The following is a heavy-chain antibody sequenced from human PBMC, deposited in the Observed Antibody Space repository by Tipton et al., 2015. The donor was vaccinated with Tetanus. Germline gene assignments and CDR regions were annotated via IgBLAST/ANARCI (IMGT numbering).Heavy chain of an antibody. CDR2: ISSRSTTM. D-gene: IGHD6-13*01. V-gene: IGHV3-48*01. J-gene: IGHJ4*02. Sequence: QLVQSGAEVKKPGASVKVSCRASGYTFTNYGINWVRQAPGKGLEWVSYISSRSTTMYYADSVKGRFTISRDNSKNTLYLQMNSLRAEDTAVYYCAKEGLSAFDYWGQGTLVSVSS. CDR3: AKEGLSAFDY. CDR1: GYTFTNYG.